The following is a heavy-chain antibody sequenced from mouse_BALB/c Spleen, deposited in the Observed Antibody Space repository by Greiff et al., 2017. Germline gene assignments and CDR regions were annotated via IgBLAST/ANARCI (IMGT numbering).Heavy chain of an antibody. CDR2: IDPANGNT. Sequence: VQLQQSGAELVKPGASVKLSCTASGFNIKDTYMHWVKQRPEQGLEWIGRIDPANGNTKYDPKFQGKATITADTSSNTAYLQLSSLTSEDTAVYYCAKAKPSYGNYFDYWGQGTTLTVSS. CDR1: GFNIKDTY. V-gene: IGHV14-3*02. D-gene: IGHD2-10*02. J-gene: IGHJ2*01. CDR3: AKAKPSYGNYFDY.